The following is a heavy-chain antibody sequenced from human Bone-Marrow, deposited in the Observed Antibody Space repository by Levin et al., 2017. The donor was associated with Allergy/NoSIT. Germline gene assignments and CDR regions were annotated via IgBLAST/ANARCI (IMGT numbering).Heavy chain of an antibody. D-gene: IGHD3-10*01. J-gene: IGHJ4*02. CDR3: AHRLRSGTAWSAPYFDY. Sequence: SGATLVKPPQTLTLTCNFSGFSLSTSGVGVGWIRQPPGKALEWLAVIYWDNDRRYSPSLKSRVTITKDTAKNQVDLTMTNMDPVDTATYYCAHRLRSGTAWSAPYFDYWGQGTLVTVSS. CDR1: GFSLSTSGVG. V-gene: IGHV2-5*02. CDR2: IYWDNDR.